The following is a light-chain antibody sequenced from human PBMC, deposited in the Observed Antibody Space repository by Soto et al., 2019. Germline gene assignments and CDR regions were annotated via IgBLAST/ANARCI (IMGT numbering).Light chain of an antibody. CDR1: QSVDSAF. J-gene: IGKJ1*01. Sequence: EIVLTQSPGSLSLSLGERATLSCRASQSVDSAFFAWYQQKPGQPPRLLMYGASRRATGIPDRFSGSGSGTDFTLKISRLEPEDFAVYYRQQYASSLTFGQGTKVEI. CDR3: QQYASSLT. V-gene: IGKV3-20*01. CDR2: GAS.